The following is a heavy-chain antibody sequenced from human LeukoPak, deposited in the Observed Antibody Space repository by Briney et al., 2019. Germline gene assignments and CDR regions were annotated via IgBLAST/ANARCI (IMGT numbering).Heavy chain of an antibody. Sequence: PGRSLRLSCAASGFTFSSYGMHWVRQAPGKGLEWVAVIWYDGSNKYYADSVKGRFTISRDNSKNTLYLQMNSLRAEDTAVYYCARDNWYPGYFQHWSQGTLVTVSS. J-gene: IGHJ1*01. CDR2: IWYDGSNK. V-gene: IGHV3-33*01. CDR1: GFTFSSYG. CDR3: ARDNWYPGYFQH. D-gene: IGHD1-20*01.